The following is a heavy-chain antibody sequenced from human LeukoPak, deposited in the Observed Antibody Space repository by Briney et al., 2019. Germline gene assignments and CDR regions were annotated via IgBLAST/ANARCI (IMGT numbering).Heavy chain of an antibody. J-gene: IGHJ4*02. Sequence: GGSLRLSCAASGFTFSSYGMHWVRQAPGKGLEWVAIIWYDGSNKYYADSVKGRFTISRDNSKNTLYLQMNSLRAEDTAVYYCAKVWDTYYYDSSGSFDYWGQGTLVTVSS. V-gene: IGHV3-33*06. CDR1: GFTFSSYG. CDR3: AKVWDTYYYDSSGSFDY. CDR2: IWYDGSNK. D-gene: IGHD3-22*01.